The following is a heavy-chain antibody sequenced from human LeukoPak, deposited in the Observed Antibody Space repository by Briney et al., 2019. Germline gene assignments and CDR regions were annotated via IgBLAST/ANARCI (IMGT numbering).Heavy chain of an antibody. CDR3: AQLDLPDY. Sequence: GGSLRLSCAASGFTFSSNWMHWVRQAPEKGLVWVSRINSDGSSTSYADSVKGRFTISRDNSKNTLYLQMNSLRAEDTAVYYCAQLDLPDYWGQGTLVTVSS. CDR1: GFTFSSNW. J-gene: IGHJ4*02. D-gene: IGHD3/OR15-3a*01. V-gene: IGHV3-74*01. CDR2: INSDGSST.